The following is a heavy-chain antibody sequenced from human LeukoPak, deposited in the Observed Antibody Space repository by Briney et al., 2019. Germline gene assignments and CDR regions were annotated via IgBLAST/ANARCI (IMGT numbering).Heavy chain of an antibody. CDR1: GFTFSSYS. V-gene: IGHV4-4*02. J-gene: IGHJ4*02. D-gene: IGHD3-22*01. Sequence: GSLRLSCAASGFTFSSYSMSWVRQPPGKGLEWIGEIYHSGSTNYNPSLKSRVTISVDKSKNQFSLKLSSVTAADTAVYYCARKYYYDSSGVRDWGQGTLVTVSS. CDR3: ARKYYYDSSGVRD. CDR2: IYHSGST.